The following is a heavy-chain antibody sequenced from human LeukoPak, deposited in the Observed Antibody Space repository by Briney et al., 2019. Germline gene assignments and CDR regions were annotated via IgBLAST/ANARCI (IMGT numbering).Heavy chain of an antibody. CDR3: ARSHITGTTSYFDY. V-gene: IGHV3-74*01. J-gene: IGHJ4*02. D-gene: IGHD1-20*01. Sequence: GGSLRLSCAASGFTFSSYWMHWVRQAPGKGLVWVSRINSDGSSTSYADTVKGRFTISTDNAKNTLYVQMNSLRAEDTAVYYCARSHITGTTSYFDYWGQGTLVTVSS. CDR2: INSDGSST. CDR1: GFTFSSYW.